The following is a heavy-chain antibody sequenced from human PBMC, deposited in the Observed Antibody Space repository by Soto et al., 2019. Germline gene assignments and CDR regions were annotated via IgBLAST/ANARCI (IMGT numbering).Heavy chain of an antibody. Sequence: QVQLVQSGAEVKKPGASVKVSCKASGYTFTSYGISWVRQAPGQGLEWMGWISAYNGNTNYAQKLQGRVTMTTDASASTGYMEGTRLRSDDTAVYYCARAASDYPYCYFDLWGRGTLVTVSS. CDR1: GYTFTSYG. D-gene: IGHD4-17*01. V-gene: IGHV1-18*01. J-gene: IGHJ2*01. CDR2: ISAYNGNT. CDR3: ARAASDYPYCYFDL.